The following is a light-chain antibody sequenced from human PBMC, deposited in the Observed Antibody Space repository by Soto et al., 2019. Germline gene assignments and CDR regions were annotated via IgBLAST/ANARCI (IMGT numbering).Light chain of an antibody. V-gene: IGKV1-5*01. CDR3: QQAYSFPLT. CDR2: DAS. CDR1: ENIKNW. J-gene: IGKJ4*01. Sequence: VQMPQSPSTLAASVGARVTITCRASENIKNWLAGYQQTPGKAPKVLISDASSLETGVPSRFSGSGYGTDYSLTINGLQPEDFATYYCQQAYSFPLTFGGGT.